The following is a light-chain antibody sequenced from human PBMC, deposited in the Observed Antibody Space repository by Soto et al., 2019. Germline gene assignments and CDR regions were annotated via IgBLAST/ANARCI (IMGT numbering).Light chain of an antibody. CDR2: WAS. V-gene: IGKV4-1*01. Sequence: DIVMTQSPDSLAVSLGERATINCKSSQSVLYSSNNRKYLAWYQHKPAQPPKLLIYWASTRESGVLDRFSGSGSGTDFTLTINSLQAEDLAVYYCQQYFSIAYTFGQGTKLEIK. J-gene: IGKJ2*01. CDR1: QSVLYSSNNRKY. CDR3: QQYFSIAYT.